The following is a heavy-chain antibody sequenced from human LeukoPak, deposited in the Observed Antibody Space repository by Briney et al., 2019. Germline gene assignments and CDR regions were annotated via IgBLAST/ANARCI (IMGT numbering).Heavy chain of an antibody. V-gene: IGHV1-69*04. CDR3: ARSQLERRLDY. Sequence: SVKVSCKASGGTFSSYAISWVRQAAGQGLEWMGRIIPILGIANYAQKFQGRVTITADKSTGTAYMELSSLRSEDTAVYYCARSQLERRLDYWGQGTLVTVSS. CDR1: GGTFSSYA. J-gene: IGHJ4*02. CDR2: IIPILGIA. D-gene: IGHD1-1*01.